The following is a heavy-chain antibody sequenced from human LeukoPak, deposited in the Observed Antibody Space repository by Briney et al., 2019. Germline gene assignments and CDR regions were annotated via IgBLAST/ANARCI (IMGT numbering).Heavy chain of an antibody. V-gene: IGHV3-7*01. CDR3: ARSTYSYDSSGYYPYFDY. Sequence: GGSLRLSCAASGFTFTSYWMSWVRQAPGKGLEWVANIKEDGSEKYYVDSVKGRFTISRDNAKNSLCLQMNSLRAEDMAVYYCARSTYSYDSSGYYPYFDYWGQGTLVTVSS. D-gene: IGHD3-22*01. J-gene: IGHJ4*02. CDR1: GFTFTSYW. CDR2: IKEDGSEK.